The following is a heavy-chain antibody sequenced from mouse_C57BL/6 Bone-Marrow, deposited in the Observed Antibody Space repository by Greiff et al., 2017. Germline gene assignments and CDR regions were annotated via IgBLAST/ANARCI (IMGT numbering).Heavy chain of an antibody. V-gene: IGHV1-15*01. Sequence: VQLQQSGAELVRPGASVTLSCKASGYTFTDYEMHWVKQPPVHGLEWIGAIDPETGGTAYNQKFKGKAILTADKSSSTAYMELRSLTSEDSAVYYCTRGHGDDGDYWGQGTTLTVSS. CDR1: GYTFTDYE. CDR2: IDPETGGT. CDR3: TRGHGDDGDY. J-gene: IGHJ2*01. D-gene: IGHD2-3*01.